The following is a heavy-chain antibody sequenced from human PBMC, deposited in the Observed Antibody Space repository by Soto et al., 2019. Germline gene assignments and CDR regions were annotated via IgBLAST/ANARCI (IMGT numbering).Heavy chain of an antibody. CDR3: ARYNTLQIEYFDNWFDP. CDR2: IYYSGST. Sequence: SETLSLTCTVSGGSISSSSYYWGWIRQPPGKGLEWIGSIYYSGSTYYNPSLKSRVTISVDTSKNQFSLKLSSVTAADTAVYYCARYNTLQIEYFDNWFDPWGQGTLVTVSS. D-gene: IGHD3-3*01. V-gene: IGHV4-39*01. CDR1: GGSISSSSYY. J-gene: IGHJ5*02.